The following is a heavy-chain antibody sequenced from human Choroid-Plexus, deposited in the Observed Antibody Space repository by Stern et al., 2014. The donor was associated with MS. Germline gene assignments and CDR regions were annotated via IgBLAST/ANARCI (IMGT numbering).Heavy chain of an antibody. CDR2: VSYDGSNK. CDR1: GFTFGSCA. Sequence: VQLASSGGGVVQPGRPLRLSCAASGFTFGSCAMHWVRQAPGKGLEWVAGVSYDGSNKYYADSVKGRFTVSRDNSQNTLYMQMSSLRAEDTAVYYCAKDRQYLTYFFDHWGQGSLVTVSS. D-gene: IGHD2-8*01. CDR3: AKDRQYLTYFFDH. J-gene: IGHJ5*02. V-gene: IGHV3-30*18.